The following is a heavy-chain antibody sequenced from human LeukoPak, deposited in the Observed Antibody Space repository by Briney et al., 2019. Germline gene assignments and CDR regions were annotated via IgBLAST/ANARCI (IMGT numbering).Heavy chain of an antibody. D-gene: IGHD4-11*01. CDR2: IIYDGNNK. V-gene: IGHV3-30*04. CDR3: AKAPPYSNYGGIDY. J-gene: IGHJ4*02. CDR1: GFTFENFA. Sequence: PGGSLRLSCAASGFTFENFARHWVRQAPGKGLEWLTSIIYDGNNKYYADAVKDRFTISRDNSRNTLFLKMDSLRAEDTAVYYCAKAPPYSNYGGIDYWGQGTLVAVSP.